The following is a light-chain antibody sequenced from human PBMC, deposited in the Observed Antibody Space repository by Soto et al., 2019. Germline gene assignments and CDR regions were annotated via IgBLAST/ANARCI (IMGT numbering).Light chain of an antibody. V-gene: IGKV2-28*01. CDR2: LGS. CDR1: QSLLHSDGQTY. CDR3: MQVLQTPYT. J-gene: IGKJ2*01. Sequence: DIVMTQSPLSLPVTLGEPASISCRSSQSLLHSDGQTYFDWYLQKPGQSPQLLIYLGSNRASGVPDRFSGSGSGTDFTLKISRVEAEDVGVYYCMQVLQTPYTFGQGTKLEFK.